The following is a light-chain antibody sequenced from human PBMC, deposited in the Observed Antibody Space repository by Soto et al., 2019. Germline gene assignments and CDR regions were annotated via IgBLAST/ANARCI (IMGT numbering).Light chain of an antibody. Sequence: TQSPATLSLSPGERATLSCRASQSISSYLNWYQQKPGKAPNLLIFAASSLQSGVPSRFSSSGSGTDFTLTISSLQPEDFATYYCQQSYSTPVTFGQGTKLEIK. J-gene: IGKJ2*01. CDR1: QSISSY. CDR2: AAS. CDR3: QQSYSTPVT. V-gene: IGKV1-39*01.